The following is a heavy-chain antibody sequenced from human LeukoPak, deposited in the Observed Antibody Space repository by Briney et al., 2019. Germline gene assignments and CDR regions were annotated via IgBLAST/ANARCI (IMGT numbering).Heavy chain of an antibody. CDR3: ARVLGGYSYGDF. Sequence: PGRSLRLSCAASEFTFSSYAMHWVRQAPGKGLEWVAVISYDGINKYYADSVKGRFTISRDNSKNTLYLHMNSLRLEDTAVYYCARVLGGYSYGDFWGQGTLVTVSS. J-gene: IGHJ4*02. V-gene: IGHV3-30-3*01. CDR1: EFTFSSYA. D-gene: IGHD5-18*01. CDR2: ISYDGINK.